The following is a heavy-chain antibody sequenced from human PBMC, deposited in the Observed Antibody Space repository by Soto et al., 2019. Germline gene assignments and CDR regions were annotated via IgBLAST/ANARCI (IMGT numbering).Heavy chain of an antibody. Sequence: ASVKVSCKASGYTFTGHYMHWVRQAPGQGLEWMGWINPNSGGTNYAQKFQGRVTMTRDTSISTAYMELSRLRSDDTAVYYCARELGIYRRITMVRGGYWCDPWGQGTLV. CDR2: INPNSGGT. V-gene: IGHV1-2*02. CDR3: ARELGIYRRITMVRGGYWCDP. J-gene: IGHJ5*02. CDR1: GYTFTGHY. D-gene: IGHD3-10*01.